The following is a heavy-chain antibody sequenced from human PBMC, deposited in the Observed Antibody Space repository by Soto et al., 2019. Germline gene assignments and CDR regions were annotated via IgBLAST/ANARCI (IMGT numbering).Heavy chain of an antibody. V-gene: IGHV3-30*18. CDR2: ISYDGSDE. CDR1: GFTFSSYG. CDR3: AKAFGIWSGYSDY. J-gene: IGHJ4*02. D-gene: IGHD3-3*01. Sequence: GGSLRLSCAASGFTFSSYGMHWVRQAPGKGLEWVAVISYDGSDEYYADSVEGRFTISRDKSTNTLYLQMNSLRAEDTAVYYCAKAFGIWSGYSDYWGQGTLVTVSS.